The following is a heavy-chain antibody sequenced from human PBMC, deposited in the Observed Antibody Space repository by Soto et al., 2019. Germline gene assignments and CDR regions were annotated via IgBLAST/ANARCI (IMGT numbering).Heavy chain of an antibody. V-gene: IGHV4-34*01. CDR1: GGSFSGYY. Sequence: PSETLSLTCAVYGGSFSGYYWSWIRQPPGKGLEWIGEINHSGSTNYNPSLKSRVTISVDTSKNQFSLKLSSVTAADTAVYYCARGSTSCRFDYWGQGTLVTVSS. J-gene: IGHJ4*02. D-gene: IGHD2-2*01. CDR3: ARGSTSCRFDY. CDR2: INHSGST.